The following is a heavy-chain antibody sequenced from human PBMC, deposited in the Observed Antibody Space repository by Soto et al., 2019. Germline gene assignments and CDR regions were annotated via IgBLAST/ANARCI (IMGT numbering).Heavy chain of an antibody. D-gene: IGHD2-15*01. Sequence: EVQLLESGGGLVQPGGSLRLSCAASGFTFSSYAMSWVRQAPGKGLEWVSAISGSGGSTYYADSVKGRFTISRDNPKNTLYLQMDSLRAEDTAVYYCAKVDCGGGSCYSPYYYYGMDVWGQGTTVTVSS. J-gene: IGHJ6*02. CDR2: ISGSGGST. V-gene: IGHV3-23*01. CDR1: GFTFSSYA. CDR3: AKVDCGGGSCYSPYYYYGMDV.